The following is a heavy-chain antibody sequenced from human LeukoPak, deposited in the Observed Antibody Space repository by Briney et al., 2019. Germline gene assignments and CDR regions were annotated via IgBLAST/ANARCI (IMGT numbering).Heavy chain of an antibody. J-gene: IGHJ5*02. V-gene: IGHV3-30*04. CDR3: ARDVIPHEDRNNWFDP. CDR2: ISNDASHK. CDR1: GFTFSSYT. Sequence: PGRSLRLSCAASGFTFSSYTMHWVRQAPGKGLEWVAVISNDASHKYYAGSVKGRFTISRDNSKNTLYLQMNSLRVEDTAVYYCARDVIPHEDRNNWFDPWGQGTLVTVSS.